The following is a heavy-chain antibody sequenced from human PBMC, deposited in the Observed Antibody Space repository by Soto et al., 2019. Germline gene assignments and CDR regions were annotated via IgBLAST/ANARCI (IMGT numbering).Heavy chain of an antibody. CDR2: IIPIFGTA. CDR3: ARDRAHSSSWYDY. Sequence: SVPVSCLASGGSFSRFLISWVGQAPGQGLEWMGGIIPIFGTANYAQKFQGRVTITADESTSTAYMELSSLRSEDTAVYYCARDRAHSSSWYDYWGQGTQVTVSS. CDR1: GGSFSRFL. V-gene: IGHV1-69*13. D-gene: IGHD6-13*01. J-gene: IGHJ4*02.